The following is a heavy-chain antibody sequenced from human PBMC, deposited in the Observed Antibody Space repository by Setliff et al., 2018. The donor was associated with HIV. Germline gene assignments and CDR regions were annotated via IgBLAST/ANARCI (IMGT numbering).Heavy chain of an antibody. Sequence: PSETLSLTCSVSGGSVGSGSYYWSWIRQSPGKGLEWLGYIYYSGSTTYNPSLRSRVTISIDTSKNQFSLNLRSVTAADTGVYYCAAPRSNLYDSTIAYWGQGTQVTVSS. CDR1: GGSVGSGSYY. J-gene: IGHJ4*02. V-gene: IGHV4-61*01. CDR3: AAPRSNLYDSTIAY. CDR2: IYYSGST. D-gene: IGHD3-16*02.